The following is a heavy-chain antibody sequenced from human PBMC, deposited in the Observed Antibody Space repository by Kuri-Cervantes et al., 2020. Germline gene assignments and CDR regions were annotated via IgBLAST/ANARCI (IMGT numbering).Heavy chain of an antibody. Sequence: SETLSLTCTVSGGSISSNNYYWTWIRQPPGKGLEWIGSVHYSGSTTYNPSLKSRLTMSIDTSRNQFSLKLSSMTAADTAVYYCARHVSNTEYSPWGDPWGQGTPVTVSS. J-gene: IGHJ5*02. CDR1: GGSISSNNYY. V-gene: IGHV4-39*01. CDR2: VHYSGST. CDR3: ARHVSNTEYSPWGDP. D-gene: IGHD5-18*01.